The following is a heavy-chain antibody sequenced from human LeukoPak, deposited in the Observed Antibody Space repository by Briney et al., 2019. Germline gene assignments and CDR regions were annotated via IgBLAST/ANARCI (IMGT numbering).Heavy chain of an antibody. CDR1: GYSFTSYW. Sequence: GESLQISCKGSGYSFTSYWIRWERQMPGKGLEWMGRIDPSDYYTNYSPSFQGHVTISADKSITTAYLQWSSLKASDTAMYYCARHIAVAGTGYYSYGMDVWGKGTAVTVSS. V-gene: IGHV5-10-1*01. J-gene: IGHJ6*04. D-gene: IGHD6-19*01. CDR3: ARHIAVAGTGYYSYGMDV. CDR2: IDPSDYYT.